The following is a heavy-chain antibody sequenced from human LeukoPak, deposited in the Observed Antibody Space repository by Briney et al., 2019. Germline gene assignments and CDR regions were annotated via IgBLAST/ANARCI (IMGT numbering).Heavy chain of an antibody. V-gene: IGHV3-53*01. CDR1: GFTVSSNY. CDR3: ARVPFYCDDSSDFEFDY. J-gene: IGHJ4*02. Sequence: GGSLRLSCAASGFTVSSNYMSWVRQAPGEGLEWVSVIYSGGSTYYADSVKVRFTISRDNYKNTLYLHMNSLRAEDTAVYYCARVPFYCDDSSDFEFDYWGQGTLVTVSS. D-gene: IGHD3-22*01. CDR2: IYSGGST.